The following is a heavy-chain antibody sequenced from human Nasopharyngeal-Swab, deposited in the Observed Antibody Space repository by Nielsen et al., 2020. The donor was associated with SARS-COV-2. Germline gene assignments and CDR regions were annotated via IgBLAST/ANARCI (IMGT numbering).Heavy chain of an antibody. V-gene: IGHV1-69*04. CDR2: NIPILGIA. CDR3: AREQNPHSSSWYYYGMDV. J-gene: IGHJ6*02. CDR1: GGTFSSYA. D-gene: IGHD6-13*01. Sequence: SVKVSCKASGGTFSSYAISWVRQAPGQGLEWMGRNIPILGIANYAQKFQGRVTITADKSTSTAYMELSSLRSEDTAVYYCAREQNPHSSSWYYYGMDVWGQGTTVTVSS.